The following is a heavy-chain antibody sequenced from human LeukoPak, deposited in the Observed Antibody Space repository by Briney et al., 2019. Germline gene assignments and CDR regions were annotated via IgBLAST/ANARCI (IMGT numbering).Heavy chain of an antibody. CDR3: ARDDGRYYDFWSGYLPNAFDI. CDR1: GGSVSSGSYY. Sequence: SETLSLTCTVSGGSVSSGSYYWSWIRQPPGKGLEWIGYIYYSGSTNYNPSLKSRVTISVDTSKNQFSLKLSSVTAADTAVYYCARDDGRYYDFWSGYLPNAFDIWGLGTMVTVSS. V-gene: IGHV4-61*01. J-gene: IGHJ3*02. D-gene: IGHD3-3*01. CDR2: IYYSGST.